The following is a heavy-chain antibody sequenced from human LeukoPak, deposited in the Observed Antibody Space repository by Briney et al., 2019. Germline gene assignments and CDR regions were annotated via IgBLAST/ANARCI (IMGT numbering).Heavy chain of an antibody. CDR1: GFTFSSYS. V-gene: IGHV3-21*01. CDR2: ISSSSSYI. J-gene: IGHJ4*02. Sequence: GGSLRLSCAASGFTFSSYSMNWVRQAPGKGLEWVSSISSSSSYIYYADSVKGRFTISRDNAKNSLYLQMNSLTVEDTAVYYCARGGVRGVLLPVDYWGQGTLVTVSS. CDR3: ARGGVRGVLLPVDY. D-gene: IGHD3-10*01.